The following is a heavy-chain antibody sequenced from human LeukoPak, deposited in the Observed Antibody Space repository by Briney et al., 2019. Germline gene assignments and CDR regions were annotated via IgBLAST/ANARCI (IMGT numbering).Heavy chain of an antibody. CDR2: ISSSSSTI. V-gene: IGHV3-48*01. J-gene: IGHJ4*02. Sequence: GGSLRLSCAASGFTFSSYSMNWVRQAPGKGLEWVSYISSSSSTIYYADSVKSRFTISRDNAKNSLYLQMNSLRAEDTAVYYCASFYGFDYWGQGTLVTVSS. CDR3: ASFYGFDY. D-gene: IGHD2/OR15-2a*01. CDR1: GFTFSSYS.